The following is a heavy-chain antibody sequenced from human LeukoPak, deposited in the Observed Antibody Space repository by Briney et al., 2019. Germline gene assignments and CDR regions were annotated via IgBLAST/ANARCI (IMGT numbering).Heavy chain of an antibody. CDR3: ARAGYYGSESYYKNGYYFDY. J-gene: IGHJ4*02. D-gene: IGHD3-10*01. Sequence: SETLSLTRTVSGGSISSYYWSWIRQPPGKGLEWIGYIYYSGSTNYNPSLKSRVTISVDTSQNQFSLKLSSVTAADTAVYYCARAGYYGSESYYKNGYYFDYWGQGTLVTVSS. V-gene: IGHV4-59*01. CDR1: GGSISSYY. CDR2: IYYSGST.